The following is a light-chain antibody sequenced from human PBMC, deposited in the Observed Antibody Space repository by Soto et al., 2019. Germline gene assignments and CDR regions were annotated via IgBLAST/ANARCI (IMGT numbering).Light chain of an antibody. CDR1: QTIRTY. CDR2: EAS. Sequence: DIQLTHSPSSLSSSVVYIFTITCRASQTIRTYLNWYQQKPGKAPKALIYEASRLQRGVPSRFSGNGSGTDFTLTINSLQPEDFAIYHCQQGYSTWTFGQGTRLEI. J-gene: IGKJ5*01. CDR3: QQGYSTWT. V-gene: IGKV1-39*01.